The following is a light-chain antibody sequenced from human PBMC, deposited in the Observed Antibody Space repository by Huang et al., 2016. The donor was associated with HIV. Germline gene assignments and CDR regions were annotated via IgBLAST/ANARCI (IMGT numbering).Light chain of an antibody. V-gene: IGKV1-39*01. CDR3: QQSSRTPYT. J-gene: IGKJ2*01. CDR2: AAS. Sequence: DIQMTQSPPSLSASVGDRVTITCRASQNIDNYLNWYQQKPGKAPKLLIYAASNLQSGVSSRFSGRRSGTDFTLTISRLQREDFATYYCQQSSRTPYTFGQGTRLEIK. CDR1: QNIDNY.